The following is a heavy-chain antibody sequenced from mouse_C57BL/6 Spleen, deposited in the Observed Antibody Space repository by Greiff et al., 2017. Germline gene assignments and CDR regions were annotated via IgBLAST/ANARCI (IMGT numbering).Heavy chain of an antibody. D-gene: IGHD1-1*01. CDR2: IYPGSGNT. V-gene: IGHV1-76*01. CDR1: GYTFTDYY. Sequence: VQLQQSGAELARPGASVKLSCKASGYTFTDYYINWVKQRPGQGLEWIARIYPGSGNTYYNEKFKGKATLTAEKSSSTAYMQLSSLTSEDSAVYFCARSSTVVAGNAMDYWGQGTSVTVSS. J-gene: IGHJ4*01. CDR3: ARSSTVVAGNAMDY.